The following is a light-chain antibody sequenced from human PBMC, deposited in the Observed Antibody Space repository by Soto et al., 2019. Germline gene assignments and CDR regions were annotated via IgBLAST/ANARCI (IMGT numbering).Light chain of an antibody. CDR2: VAS. CDR1: QDISNH. V-gene: IGKV1-17*03. CDR3: LQHNSYPRT. J-gene: IGKJ1*01. Sequence: DIQMTQSRSAMSASVGDRVTITCRASQDISNHVAWFQQKPGKVPKRLIYVASSLQSGVPSRFSGSGSGTEFTLTISSLQPEDFATYYCLQHNSYPRTFGQGTKVEIK.